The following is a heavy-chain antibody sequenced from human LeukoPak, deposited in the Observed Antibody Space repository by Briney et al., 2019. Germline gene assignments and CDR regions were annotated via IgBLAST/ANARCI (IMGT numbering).Heavy chain of an antibody. CDR1: GFTFSSYA. CDR2: ISGSGGST. V-gene: IGHV3-23*01. J-gene: IGHJ6*02. Sequence: GGSLRLSCAASGFTFSSYAMSWVRQAPGKGLEWVSAISGSGGSTYYADSVKGRFTISRDNSKNTLYLQMNSLRAEDTAVYYCARGPKGYYGMDVWGQGTTVTVSS. CDR3: ARGPKGYYGMDV.